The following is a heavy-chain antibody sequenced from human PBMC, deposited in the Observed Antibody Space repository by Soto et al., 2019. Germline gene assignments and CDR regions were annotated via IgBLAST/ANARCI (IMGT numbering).Heavy chain of an antibody. V-gene: IGHV4-59*08. Sequence: SETLSLTCTVSGDSIRNYYWSWIRQLPGKGLEWIGYIYYSGHTHYNPSLKGRVTISVDTSKNQFSLNLKSVTAADTAVYYCARLPAERVVAAGAMDVWGQGTTVTVSS. CDR2: IYYSGHT. J-gene: IGHJ6*02. D-gene: IGHD2-2*01. CDR1: GDSIRNYY. CDR3: ARLPAERVVAAGAMDV.